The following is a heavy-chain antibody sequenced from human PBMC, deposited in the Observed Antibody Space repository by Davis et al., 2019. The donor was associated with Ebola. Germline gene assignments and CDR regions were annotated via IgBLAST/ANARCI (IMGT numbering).Heavy chain of an antibody. J-gene: IGHJ5*02. CDR3: ARGPMLIGYDSGWFDP. D-gene: IGHD5-12*01. V-gene: IGHV1-69*13. Sequence: AASVKVSCKASGGTFRSYAINWVRQAPGQGLEWMGGFIRFFDTVNYAHKFRGRLTITADESASTSYMELSSLRYEDTAVYYCARGPMLIGYDSGWFDPWGQGTLVTVSS. CDR2: FIRFFDTV. CDR1: GGTFRSYA.